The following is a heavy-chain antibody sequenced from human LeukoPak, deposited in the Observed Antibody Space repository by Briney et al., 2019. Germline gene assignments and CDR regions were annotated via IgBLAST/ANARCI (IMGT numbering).Heavy chain of an antibody. CDR1: GFTFSTFG. CDR3: AKEDWDNSAWYGRIEY. V-gene: IGHV3-30*18. D-gene: IGHD6-19*01. J-gene: IGHJ4*02. CDR2: ISYHGSSQ. Sequence: GGSLRLSCAASGFTFSTFGMHWVRQAPGKGLEWVAAISYHGSSQYYTDSVRGRFTISRDNSKNTLFLQMNSLTADDTALYYCAKEDWDNSAWYGRIEYWGQGTPVTVSS.